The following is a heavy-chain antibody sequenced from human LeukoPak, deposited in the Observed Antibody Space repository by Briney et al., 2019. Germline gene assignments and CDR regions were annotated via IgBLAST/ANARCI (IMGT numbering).Heavy chain of an antibody. V-gene: IGHV4-34*01. CDR1: GGSFSGYY. CDR2: INHSGST. CDR3: ARGGRRDSGSPTDY. D-gene: IGHD1-26*01. J-gene: IGHJ4*02. Sequence: SETLSLTCTVYGGSFSGYYWSWIRQPPGKGLEWIGEINHSGSTNYNPSLKSRVTISVDTSKNQFSLKLSSVTAADTAVYYCARGGRRDSGSPTDYWGQGTLVTVSS.